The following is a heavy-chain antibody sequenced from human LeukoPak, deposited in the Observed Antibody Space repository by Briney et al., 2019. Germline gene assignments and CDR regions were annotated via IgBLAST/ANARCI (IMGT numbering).Heavy chain of an antibody. Sequence: GESLKISCKGSGYSFATYWIDWVRQMPGKGLEWMGVIYPGDSDTRYSPSFQGQVTISADKSISTAYLQWSSLKASDTAMYYCARHGGRWPQLEFFVDYWGQGTLVTVSS. J-gene: IGHJ4*02. CDR1: GYSFATYW. CDR2: IYPGDSDT. V-gene: IGHV5-51*01. CDR3: ARHGGRWPQLEFFVDY. D-gene: IGHD5-24*01.